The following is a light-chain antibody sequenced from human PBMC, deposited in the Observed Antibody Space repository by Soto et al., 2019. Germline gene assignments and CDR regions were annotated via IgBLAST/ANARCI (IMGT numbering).Light chain of an antibody. Sequence: EIVMTQSPATLTVSPGERATLSCRASQRVASNLAWYQQKPGQAPRLLIYGASTRATGIPARFSGSGSGTEFTLAISSLQSEDFAVYYCQQRSETFGQGTRLEIK. V-gene: IGKV3-15*01. CDR1: QRVASN. CDR2: GAS. CDR3: QQRSET. J-gene: IGKJ5*01.